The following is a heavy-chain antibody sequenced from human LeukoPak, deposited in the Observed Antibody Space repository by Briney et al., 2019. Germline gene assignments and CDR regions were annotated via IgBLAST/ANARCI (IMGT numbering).Heavy chain of an antibody. V-gene: IGHV1-2*02. CDR1: GYTFTDYY. CDR2: INPRDGGT. J-gene: IGHJ4*02. D-gene: IGHD2-15*01. Sequence: GASVKVSCKGSGYTFTDYYLHWVRQAPGQGLEWVGYINPRDGGTSSPPNFRGRVTMTTDASSSTGYMELSRLTSDDTAIYYCAREGNGLLSKDLDYWGQGTLVTVSS. CDR3: AREGNGLLSKDLDY.